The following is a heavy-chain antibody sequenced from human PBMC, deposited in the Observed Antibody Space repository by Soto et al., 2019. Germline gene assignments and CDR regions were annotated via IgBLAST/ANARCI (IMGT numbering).Heavy chain of an antibody. CDR3: ARSGAYCTSITCLFDSF. J-gene: IGHJ4*02. CDR2: ISAYNGDT. CDR1: GYAFTSYG. D-gene: IGHD2-8*01. Sequence: ASVKVSCKASGYAFTSYGYAWVRQAPGQGLEWMGWISAYNGDTNYAQKFQDRVTLTTDTSTTTVHMELRNLGSDDTAVYYCARSGAYCTSITCLFDSFWGLGTLVTSPQ. V-gene: IGHV1-18*01.